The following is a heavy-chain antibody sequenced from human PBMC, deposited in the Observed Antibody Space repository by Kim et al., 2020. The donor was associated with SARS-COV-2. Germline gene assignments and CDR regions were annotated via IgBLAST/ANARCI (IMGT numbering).Heavy chain of an antibody. CDR2: ISYDGSNK. D-gene: IGHD1-26*01. CDR3: ARSLGGSYLGYFVY. Sequence: GGSLRLSCSASGFTFSSYAMHWVRQAPGKGLEWVAVISYDGSNKYYADSVKGRFTISRDNSKNTLYLQMNSLRAEDTAVYYCARSLGGSYLGYFVYWGQG. CDR1: GFTFSSYA. J-gene: IGHJ4*02. V-gene: IGHV3-30-3*01.